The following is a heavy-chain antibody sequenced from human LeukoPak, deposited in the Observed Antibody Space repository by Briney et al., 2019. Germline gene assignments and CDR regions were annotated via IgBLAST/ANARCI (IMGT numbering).Heavy chain of an antibody. CDR2: IYYSGST. CDR1: GGSISSGDYY. V-gene: IGHV4-30-4*01. D-gene: IGHD3-22*01. Sequence: SPSQTLTLTCTVSGGSISSGDYYWSWIRQPPGKGLEWIGYIYYSGSTYYNPSLKSRVTISVDTSKNQFSLKLSSVTAADTAVYYCAREGGRDSSGYSLRCLDYWGQGTLVTVSS. CDR3: AREGGRDSSGYSLRCLDY. J-gene: IGHJ4*02.